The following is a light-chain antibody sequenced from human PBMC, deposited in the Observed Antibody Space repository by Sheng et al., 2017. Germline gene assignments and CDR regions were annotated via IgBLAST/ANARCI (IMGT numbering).Light chain of an antibody. Sequence: EIVLTQSPGTLSLSPGERATLACRASQSLRRSLLAWYQQKPGQAPRLLLYGASNRATGIPDRFSGSASGTDFTLTISSLQSEDFAVYYCQHYNNWPPYSFGQGTKLEIK. V-gene: IGKV3-20*01. CDR2: GAS. CDR3: QHYNNWPPYS. J-gene: IGKJ2*01. CDR1: QSLRRSL.